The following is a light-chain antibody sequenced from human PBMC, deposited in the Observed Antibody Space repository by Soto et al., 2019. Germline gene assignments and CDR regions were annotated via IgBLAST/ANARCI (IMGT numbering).Light chain of an antibody. J-gene: IGKJ1*01. CDR1: QSISNY. CDR2: DAS. V-gene: IGKV3-11*01. Sequence: EILFTQSPATLSLSPGERATLSCRASQSISNYLAWYQQKPGQPPRILIYDASNRDTGIPDRFSGSGSGTDFTLTISRLEPEDFEAYYCQQRSNWPRTFGLGTKVDIK. CDR3: QQRSNWPRT.